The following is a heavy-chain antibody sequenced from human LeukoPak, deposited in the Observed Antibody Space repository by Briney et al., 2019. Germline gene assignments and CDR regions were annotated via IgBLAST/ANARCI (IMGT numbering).Heavy chain of an antibody. CDR2: IYYSGST. CDR1: GGSISSGGYY. D-gene: IGHD2-15*01. V-gene: IGHV4-31*03. J-gene: IGHJ6*03. CDR3: AGGVRSRYYYMDV. Sequence: SETLSLTCTVSGGSISSGGYYWSWIRQHPGKGPEWIGYIYYSGSTYYNPSLKSRVTISVDTSKNQFSLKLSSVTAADTAVYYCAGGVRSRYYYMDVWGKGTTVTVSS.